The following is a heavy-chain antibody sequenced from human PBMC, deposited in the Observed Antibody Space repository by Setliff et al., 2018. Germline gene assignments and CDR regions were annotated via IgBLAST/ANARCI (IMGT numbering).Heavy chain of an antibody. V-gene: IGHV1-8*02. D-gene: IGHD3-10*01. CDR3: ARRQGASGTTLYY. Sequence: ASVKVSCKASGYTFTSYDINWVRQATGQGPEWMGWMNPNSGNTGYAQKFQGRVTMTRNTSISTAYMELTNLRSEDTAVYYCARRQGASGTTLYYWGQGTLVTVS. CDR1: GYTFTSYD. CDR2: MNPNSGNT. J-gene: IGHJ4*02.